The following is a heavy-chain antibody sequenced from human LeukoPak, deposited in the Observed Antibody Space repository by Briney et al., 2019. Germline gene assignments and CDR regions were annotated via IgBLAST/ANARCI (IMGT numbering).Heavy chain of an antibody. V-gene: IGHV4-34*01. CDR1: GGSFSGYY. Sequence: SETLSLTCTVYGGSFSGYYWSWIRQPPGKGLEWIGEINHRGSTNYNPSLKSRVTISVDTSKNQFSLKLSSVIAADTAVYYCARPLGYCSSSSCPQPWFDPWXXXTLVTVSS. D-gene: IGHD2-2*01. CDR2: INHRGST. J-gene: IGHJ5*02. CDR3: ARPLGYCSSSSCPQPWFDP.